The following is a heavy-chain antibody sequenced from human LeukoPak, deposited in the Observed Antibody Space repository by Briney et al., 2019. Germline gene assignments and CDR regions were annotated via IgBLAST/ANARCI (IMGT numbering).Heavy chain of an antibody. CDR2: ISGSGGST. Sequence: QTGGSLRLSCAASGFTFSSYGMSWVRQAPGKGLEWVSAISGSGGSTYYADSVKGRFTISRDNSKNTLYLQMNSLRAEDTAVYYCAKSATYYDILTLKLYYYYYMDVWGKGTTVTISS. V-gene: IGHV3-23*01. D-gene: IGHD3-9*01. CDR1: GFTFSSYG. J-gene: IGHJ6*03. CDR3: AKSATYYDILTLKLYYYYYMDV.